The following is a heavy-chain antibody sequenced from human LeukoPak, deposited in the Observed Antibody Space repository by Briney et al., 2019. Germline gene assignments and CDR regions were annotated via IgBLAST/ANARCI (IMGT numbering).Heavy chain of an antibody. CDR1: GGSISSGSYY. V-gene: IGHV4-61*02. CDR2: IYTSGST. D-gene: IGHD3-10*01. J-gene: IGHJ4*02. Sequence: SQTLSLTCTVSGGSISSGSYYWSWIRQPAGKGLEWIGRIYTSGSTNYNPPLKSRVPISVDTSKNQFSLKLSSVTAADTAVYYCARGDARDYYGSGSFPFDYWGQGTLVTVSS. CDR3: ARGDARDYYGSGSFPFDY.